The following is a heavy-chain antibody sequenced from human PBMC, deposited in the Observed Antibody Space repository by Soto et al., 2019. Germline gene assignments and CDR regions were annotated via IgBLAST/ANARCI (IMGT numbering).Heavy chain of an antibody. CDR2: ISYDGSNK. CDR1: GFTFSSYG. CDR3: AKDQGTMVRGVIRGPHDY. J-gene: IGHJ4*02. Sequence: GGSLRLSCAASGFTFSSYGMHWVLQAPGKGLEWVAVISYDGSNKYYADSVKGRFTISRDNSKNTLYLQMNSLRAEDTAVYYCAKDQGTMVRGVIRGPHDYWGQGTLVTVS. V-gene: IGHV3-30*18. D-gene: IGHD3-10*01.